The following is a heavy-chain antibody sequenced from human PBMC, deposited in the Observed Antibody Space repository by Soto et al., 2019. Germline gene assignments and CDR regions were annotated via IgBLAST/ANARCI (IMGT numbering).Heavy chain of an antibody. CDR1: GGSISSYY. CDR2: IYYSGST. V-gene: IGHV4-59*01. J-gene: IGHJ4*02. CDR3: ARSKYYYDSSGYYYYYDY. Sequence: SETLSLTCTVSGGSISSYYWSWIRQPPGKGLEWIGYIYYSGSTNYNPSLKSRVTISVDTSKNQFSLKLSSVTAADTAVYYCARSKYYYDSSGYYYYYDYWGQGTLVTVSS. D-gene: IGHD3-22*01.